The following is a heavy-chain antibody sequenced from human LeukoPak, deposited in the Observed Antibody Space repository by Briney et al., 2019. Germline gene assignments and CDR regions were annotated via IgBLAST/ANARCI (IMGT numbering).Heavy chain of an antibody. CDR1: GFTFTNYA. CDR2: IKASGDGT. D-gene: IGHD1-26*01. V-gene: IGHV3-23*01. Sequence: GGSLRLSCAASGFTFTNYAMTWVRQAPGKGLEWVSSIKASGDGTYYADSVKGRFSISRDDAKNSLYLQMNSLRAEDTAVYYCARDLFSGSYYEDFWGQGTLVTVSS. CDR3: ARDLFSGSYYEDF. J-gene: IGHJ4*02.